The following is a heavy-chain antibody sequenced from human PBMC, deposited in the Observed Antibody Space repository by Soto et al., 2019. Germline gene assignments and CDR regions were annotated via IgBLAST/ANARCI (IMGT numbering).Heavy chain of an antibody. CDR2: ISAYNGNT. CDR3: ARDLVSGYEQLTRFDP. Sequence: QVQLVQSGAEVKKPGAPVKVSCKASGYTFTSYGISWVRQAPGQGLEWMGWISAYNGNTNYAQKLQGRVTMTTDTSTSTAYMELRSLRSDDTAVYYCARDLVSGYEQLTRFDPWGQGTLVTVSS. J-gene: IGHJ5*02. V-gene: IGHV1-18*01. D-gene: IGHD6-13*01. CDR1: GYTFTSYG.